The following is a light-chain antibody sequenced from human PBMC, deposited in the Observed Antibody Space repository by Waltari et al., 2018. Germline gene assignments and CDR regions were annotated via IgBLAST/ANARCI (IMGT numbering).Light chain of an antibody. J-gene: IGKJ1*01. CDR1: QSVSRS. V-gene: IGKV3-20*01. CDR2: GAF. Sequence: EIVLTQSPGTLSLSPGERATLSCRASQSVSRSLAWYQQKAGQAPRLLIYGAFNGATGIPDRFGGSGSGTDFSLTISRLEPEDFAVYYCQHYVRLPATFGQGTKVEIK. CDR3: QHYVRLPAT.